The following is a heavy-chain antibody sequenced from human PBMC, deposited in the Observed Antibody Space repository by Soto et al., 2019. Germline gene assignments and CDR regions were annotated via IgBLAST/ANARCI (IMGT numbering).Heavy chain of an antibody. Sequence: GGCLRLSCAASGFTFSNYGMHCVRQAPGKGLEWVAIIWHDGNNKYYADSVRGRFIISRDNSKNRLYLQMNSLRDKDTAVYSCASDLVGASDSYGLDVWGQGTPVTVSS. V-gene: IGHV3-33*01. CDR3: ASDLVGASDSYGLDV. D-gene: IGHD1-26*01. CDR1: GFTFSNYG. J-gene: IGHJ6*02. CDR2: IWHDGNNK.